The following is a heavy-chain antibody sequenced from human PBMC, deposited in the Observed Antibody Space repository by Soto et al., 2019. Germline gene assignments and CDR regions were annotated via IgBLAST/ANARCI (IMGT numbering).Heavy chain of an antibody. J-gene: IGHJ4*02. D-gene: IGHD5-18*01. CDR3: AAGTDTAMEQGADY. CDR2: ISTTGSYI. V-gene: IGHV3-21*01. Sequence: EVHLVESGGGLVRPGGSLRLSCAASGFTFSDHSMNWVRQAPGKGLEWVASISTTGSYIYYADSMAGRFTISRDNAMNSLYLQVNSLRGEDTAVYYCAAGTDTAMEQGADYWGQGTLVTVSS. CDR1: GFTFSDHS.